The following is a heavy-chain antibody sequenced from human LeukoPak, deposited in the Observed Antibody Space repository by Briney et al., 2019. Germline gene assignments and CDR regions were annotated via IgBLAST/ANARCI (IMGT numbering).Heavy chain of an antibody. V-gene: IGHV3-30*02. CDR1: GFTFSSYG. J-gene: IGHJ4*02. CDR3: ARDVRFLEWLLGFDY. CDR2: IRYDGSNK. Sequence: GGTLRLSCAASGFTFSSYGMHWVRQAPGKGLEWVAFIRYDGSNKYYADSVKGRFTISRDNSKNTLYLQMNSLRAEDTAVYYCARDVRFLEWLLGFDYWGQGTLVTVSS. D-gene: IGHD3-3*01.